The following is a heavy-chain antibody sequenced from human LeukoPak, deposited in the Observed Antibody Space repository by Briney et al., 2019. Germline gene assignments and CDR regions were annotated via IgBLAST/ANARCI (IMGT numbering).Heavy chain of an antibody. J-gene: IGHJ5*02. CDR1: GFTFSRYA. Sequence: GGSLRLSCAASGFTFSRYAMSWVRQAPGQGLEWVANIKQDGSEKYYVDSVKGRFTISRDNAKNSLYLQMNSLRAEDTAVYYCARAGYSSGYPNWFDPWGQGTLVTVSS. CDR3: ARAGYSSGYPNWFDP. V-gene: IGHV3-7*01. D-gene: IGHD3-22*01. CDR2: IKQDGSEK.